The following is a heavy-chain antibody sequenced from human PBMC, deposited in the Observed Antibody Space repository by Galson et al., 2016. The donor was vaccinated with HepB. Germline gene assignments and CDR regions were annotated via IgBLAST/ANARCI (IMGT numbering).Heavy chain of an antibody. J-gene: IGHJ4*02. D-gene: IGHD3/OR15-3a*01. CDR2: IIPMLGTA. CDR3: ARGSEIWTGYYAY. Sequence: SVKVSCKASGGTFNTYAISWVRQAPGQGLEWMGGIIPMLGTATYAQKFQGRVTITAHESTSTAYMDLSSLRSEDTALYYCARGSEIWTGYYAYWGQGTLITVSS. CDR1: GGTFNTYA. V-gene: IGHV1-69*13.